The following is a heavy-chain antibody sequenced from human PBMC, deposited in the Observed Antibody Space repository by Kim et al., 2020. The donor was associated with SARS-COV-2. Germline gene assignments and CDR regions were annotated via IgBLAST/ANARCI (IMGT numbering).Heavy chain of an antibody. CDR2: IWYDGSNK. D-gene: IGHD6-25*01. CDR3: AKSILLGAGAANL. V-gene: IGHV3-33*06. Sequence: GGSLRLSCAASGFTFSSYGMHWVRQAPGKGLEWVAVIWYDGSNKYYADSVKGRFTISRDNSKNTLYLQMNSLRAEDTAVYYCAKSILLGAGAANLWGQGTLVTVSS. J-gene: IGHJ4*02. CDR1: GFTFSSYG.